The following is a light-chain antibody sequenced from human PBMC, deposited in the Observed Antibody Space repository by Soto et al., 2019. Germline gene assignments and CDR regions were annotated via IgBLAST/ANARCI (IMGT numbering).Light chain of an antibody. V-gene: IGKV1-5*01. CDR3: QQNNNYSPT. CDR1: QSITNW. CDR2: DAS. Sequence: DIQMTQSPSTLSAYVGDRVTITCRASQSITNWVAWYQQKPGKAPKLLIYDASNLESGVPSRFSGGGSGTDFTLTVSSLQPDDFATYYCQQNNNYSPTFGQGTKVEV. J-gene: IGKJ1*01.